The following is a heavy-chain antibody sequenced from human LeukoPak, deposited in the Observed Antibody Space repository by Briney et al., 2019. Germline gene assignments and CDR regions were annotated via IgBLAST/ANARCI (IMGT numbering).Heavy chain of an antibody. CDR2: IYHNGNT. CDR1: GYSISSGYY. D-gene: IGHD5-18*01. V-gene: IGHV4-38-2*02. CDR3: ARVRYNYGDSDY. J-gene: IGHJ4*02. Sequence: PSETLSLTCSVSGYSISSGYYWGWIRQPPGKGAEWIGTIYHNGNTYYNPSLKSRVTISVDTSKNQLSLKLSSVTAADTAVYYCARVRYNYGDSDYWGQGTLVTVSS.